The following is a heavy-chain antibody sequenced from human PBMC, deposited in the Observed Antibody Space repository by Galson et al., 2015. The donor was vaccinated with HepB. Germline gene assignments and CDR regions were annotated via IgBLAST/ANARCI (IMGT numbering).Heavy chain of an antibody. CDR1: GLTFSSYG. Sequence: SLRLSCAASGLTFSSYGMHWVRQAPGKGLEWVAVIWYDGSNKYYADSVKGRFTISRDNSKNTLYLQMNSLRAEDTAVYYCARANYDYVWGSYRSLGYWGQGTLVTVSS. CDR2: IWYDGSNK. D-gene: IGHD3-16*02. CDR3: ARANYDYVWGSYRSLGY. J-gene: IGHJ4*02. V-gene: IGHV3-33*08.